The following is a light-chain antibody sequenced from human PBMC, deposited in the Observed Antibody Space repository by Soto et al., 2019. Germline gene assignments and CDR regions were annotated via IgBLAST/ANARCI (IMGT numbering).Light chain of an antibody. CDR1: QTISSW. V-gene: IGKV1-5*01. J-gene: IGKJ5*01. CDR2: HAS. Sequence: TITCRASQTISSWLAWYQQKPGTAPKLLIYHASTLESGVPSRFSGSGSGTEFTLTISSLQPDDFATYYCQQYNSYPITFGQGTRLEIK. CDR3: QQYNSYPIT.